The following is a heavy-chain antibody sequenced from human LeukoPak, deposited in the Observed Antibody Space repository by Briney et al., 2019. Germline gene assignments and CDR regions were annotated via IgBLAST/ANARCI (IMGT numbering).Heavy chain of an antibody. CDR1: GVSISSYY. CDR3: ARLGRDAFDI. J-gene: IGHJ3*02. Sequence: SETLSLTCTVSGVSISSYYWSWIRQPPGKGLEWIGYIYYSGSTNYNPSLKSRVTISVDTSKDQFSLKLSSVTAADTAVYYCARLGRDAFDIWGQGTMVTVPS. CDR2: IYYSGST. V-gene: IGHV4-59*08.